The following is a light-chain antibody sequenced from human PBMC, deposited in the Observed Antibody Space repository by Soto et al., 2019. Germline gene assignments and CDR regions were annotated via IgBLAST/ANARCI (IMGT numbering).Light chain of an antibody. CDR1: SSNVGSYKL. CDR3: CSSGGSPTYV. Sequence: QSVLTQPPSASESPGQSVTISCTGTSSNVGSYKLVSWYQQHPGKAPKLMIFEVNKRPSGVSNRFSGSKSGNTASLTISGLKVEDEADYYCCSSGGSPTYVFGTGTKLTVL. CDR2: EVN. V-gene: IGLV2-23*02. J-gene: IGLJ1*01.